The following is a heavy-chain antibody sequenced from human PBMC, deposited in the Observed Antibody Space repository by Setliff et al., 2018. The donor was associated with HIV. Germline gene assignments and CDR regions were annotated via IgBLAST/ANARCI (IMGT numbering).Heavy chain of an antibody. CDR3: ARQGAGYYYDSSEYYTGNRFDF. D-gene: IGHD3-22*01. CDR1: GYSISTAYY. J-gene: IGHJ3*01. Sequence: SETLSLTCAVSGYSISTAYYWAWIRQPPGKGLEWIGGVHHSGSTHYNPYLRSRVTISPKTSKNQFSLELTSVTAADTAVYYCARQGAGYYYDSSEYYTGNRFDFWGQGTLVTVSS. V-gene: IGHV4-38-2*01. CDR2: VHHSGST.